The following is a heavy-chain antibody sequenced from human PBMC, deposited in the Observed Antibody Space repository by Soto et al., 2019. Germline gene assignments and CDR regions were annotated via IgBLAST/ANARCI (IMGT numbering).Heavy chain of an antibody. Sequence: QVQLQQWGAGLLKPSETLSLTCAVYGGSFSGYYWSWIRQPPGKGLEWIGEINHSGSTNYNPSLKSRVTIPVDTSKNQFSLMLSSVTAADTAVYYCARARGYTVRNAFDIWGQGTMVTVSS. J-gene: IGHJ3*02. CDR1: GGSFSGYY. CDR2: INHSGST. D-gene: IGHD2-2*02. V-gene: IGHV4-34*01. CDR3: ARARGYTVRNAFDI.